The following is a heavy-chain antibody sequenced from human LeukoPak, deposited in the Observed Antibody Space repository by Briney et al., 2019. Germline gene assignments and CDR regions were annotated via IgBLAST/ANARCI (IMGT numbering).Heavy chain of an antibody. CDR3: ARDWEYCSGGSCYSKDAFDI. CDR1: GYTFTGYY. CDR2: INPNSGGT. Sequence: GASVKVSCKASGYTFTGYYMHWVRQAPGQGLEWMGWINPNSGGTNYAQKFQGRVTMTRDTSISTAYMELSRLRPDDTAVYYCARDWEYCSGGSCYSKDAFDIWGQGTMVTVSS. V-gene: IGHV1-2*02. J-gene: IGHJ3*02. D-gene: IGHD2-15*01.